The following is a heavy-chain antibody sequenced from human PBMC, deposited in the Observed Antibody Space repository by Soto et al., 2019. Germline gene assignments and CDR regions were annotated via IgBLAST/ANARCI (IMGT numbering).Heavy chain of an antibody. J-gene: IGHJ6*02. CDR1: GGSISSYY. Sequence: SETLSLTCTVSGGSISSYYWSWIRQPPGKGLEWIGYIYYSGSTNYNPSLKSRVTISVDTSKNQFSLKLSSVTAADTAVYYCARSPILYGSGSGPAVYYYGMDVWCQCTTVT. CDR3: ARSPILYGSGSGPAVYYYGMDV. D-gene: IGHD3-10*01. CDR2: IYYSGST. V-gene: IGHV4-59*01.